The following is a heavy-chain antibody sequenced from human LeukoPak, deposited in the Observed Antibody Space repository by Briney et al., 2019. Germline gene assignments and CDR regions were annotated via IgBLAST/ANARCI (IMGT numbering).Heavy chain of an antibody. CDR2: IIPIFGTA. V-gene: IGHV1-69*05. CDR1: GGTFSSYA. Sequence: SVKVSCXASGGTFSSYAISWVRQAPGQGLGWMGGIIPIFGTANYAQKFQGRVTITTDESTSTAYMELSSLRSEDTAVYYCGRDDDSSGYFDYWGQGTLVTVSS. D-gene: IGHD3-22*01. J-gene: IGHJ4*02. CDR3: GRDDDSSGYFDY.